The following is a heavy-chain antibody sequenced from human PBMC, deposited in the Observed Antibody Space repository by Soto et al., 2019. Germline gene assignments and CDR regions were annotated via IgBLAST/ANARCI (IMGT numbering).Heavy chain of an antibody. CDR3: ARTGPKGFWSGYYWFDP. V-gene: IGHV1-8*01. CDR2: MNPNSGNT. J-gene: IGHJ5*02. CDR1: GYTFTSYD. D-gene: IGHD3-3*01. Sequence: ASVKVSCKASGYTFTSYDINWVRQATGQGLEWMGWMNPNSGNTGYAQKFQGRVTMTRNTSISTAYMELSSLRSEDTTVYYCARTGPKGFWSGYYWFDPWGQGTLVIVSS.